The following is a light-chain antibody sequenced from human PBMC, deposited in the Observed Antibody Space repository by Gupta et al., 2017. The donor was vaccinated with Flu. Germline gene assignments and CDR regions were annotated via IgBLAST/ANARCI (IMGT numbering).Light chain of an antibody. Sequence: NIGSEVVHWYQQKAGQAPVVVVYDDNDRPSGIPERFSGSHSGDTATLTISTVEAGDEADYYCQVWDYHSDHPLYVFGTGTKVTVL. J-gene: IGLJ1*01. CDR2: DDN. V-gene: IGLV3-21*02. CDR3: QVWDYHSDHPLYV. CDR1: NIGSEV.